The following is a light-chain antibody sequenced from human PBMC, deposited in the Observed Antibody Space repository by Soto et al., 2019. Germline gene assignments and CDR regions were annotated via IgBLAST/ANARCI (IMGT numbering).Light chain of an antibody. V-gene: IGKV1-5*03. CDR1: HGISSW. CDR3: QQYNSYWYT. CDR2: KAS. Sequence: DIQMTQSPSTLSASVGDRVTITCRASHGISSWLAWYQQKPGKAPKLLIYKASSLESEVPSRFSGSGSGTEFTLTISSQQPDDFATYYCQQYNSYWYTFGQGTKLEIK. J-gene: IGKJ2*01.